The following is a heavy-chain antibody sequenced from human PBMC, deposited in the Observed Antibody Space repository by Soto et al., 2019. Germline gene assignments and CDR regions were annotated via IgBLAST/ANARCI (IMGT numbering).Heavy chain of an antibody. V-gene: IGHV1-18*01. CDR1: REGYGREA. CDR2: ISAYNGNT. Sequence: GAPAKARCEARREGYGREARRWVRRAPKKVLDGMGCISAYNGNTNYSQKLQGRVSITTDTSTSTAYMELRSLRSDDTAVYYCARDRVSSGWDSWSFIGYFDYLGQGTLVTVSS. D-gene: IGHD6-19*01. J-gene: IGHJ4*02. CDR3: ARDRVSSGWDSWSFIGYFDY.